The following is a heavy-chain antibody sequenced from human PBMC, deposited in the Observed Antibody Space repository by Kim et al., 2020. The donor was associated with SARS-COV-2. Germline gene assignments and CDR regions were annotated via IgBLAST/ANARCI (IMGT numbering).Heavy chain of an antibody. Sequence: ASVKVSCKVSGYTLTELSMHWVRQAPGKGLEWMGGFDPEDGETIYAQKFQGRVPMIEDTSTDTAYMELSRIRSEDTAVYYCATAYALWLAPAAAGSDYYYYDGMDVWGQGTTVTVSS. CDR1: GYTLTELS. CDR2: FDPEDGET. J-gene: IGHJ6*02. CDR3: ATAYALWLAPAAAGSDYYYYDGMDV. D-gene: IGHD6-13*01. V-gene: IGHV1-24*01.